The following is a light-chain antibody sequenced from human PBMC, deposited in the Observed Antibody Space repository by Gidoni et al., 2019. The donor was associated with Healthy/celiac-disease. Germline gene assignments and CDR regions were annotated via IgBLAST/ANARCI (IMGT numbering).Light chain of an antibody. Sequence: DIHLTQSPSTLSASVGDRVTITCRASQSISSCLAWYQQKPGKAPKLLIYDASSLESGVPSRFSGSGSGTEFTLTISSLQPDDFETYYCQQYNSYPRTFGKGTKVEIK. J-gene: IGKJ1*01. CDR1: QSISSC. CDR2: DAS. CDR3: QQYNSYPRT. V-gene: IGKV1-5*01.